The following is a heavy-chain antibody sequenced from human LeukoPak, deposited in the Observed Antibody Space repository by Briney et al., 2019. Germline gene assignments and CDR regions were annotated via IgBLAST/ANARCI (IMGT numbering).Heavy chain of an antibody. D-gene: IGHD3-10*01. CDR2: IYYSGST. J-gene: IGHJ4*02. Sequence: PSETLSLTCTVSGGSISSSSYYWGWIRQPPGKGLEWIGCIYYSGSTYYNPSLKSRVTISVDTSKNQFSLELSSVTAADTAVYYCARDGDYQASGSVFFDFWGQGILVTVSS. CDR1: GGSISSSSYY. V-gene: IGHV4-39*02. CDR3: ARDGDYQASGSVFFDF.